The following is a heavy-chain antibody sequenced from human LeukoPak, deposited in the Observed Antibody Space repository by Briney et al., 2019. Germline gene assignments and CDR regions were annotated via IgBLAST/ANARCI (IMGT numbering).Heavy chain of an antibody. J-gene: IGHJ5*02. V-gene: IGHV4-39*07. CDR1: GGSISSSSYY. CDR2: IYYSGST. Sequence: SETLSLTCTVSGGSISSSSYYWGWIRQPPGKGLEWIGSIYYSGSTYNNPSLKSRVTISVDTSKNQVSLKLSSVTTADTGVYYCSRHIVVGGGANPGCLFDPWGQGTLVTVSS. CDR3: SRHIVVGGGANPGCLFDP. D-gene: IGHD2-15*01.